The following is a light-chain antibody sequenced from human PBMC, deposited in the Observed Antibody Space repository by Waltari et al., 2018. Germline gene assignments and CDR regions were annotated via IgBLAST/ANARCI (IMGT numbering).Light chain of an antibody. CDR3: QQYYFTPYT. CDR2: GAS. J-gene: IGKJ2*01. CDR1: QVISNS. V-gene: IGKV1-NL1*01. Sequence: DIQMTQSPSSLSASVGDRVTITCRASQVISNSLAWYQQQPGKAPKLLLYGASRLESVFPPRFSGSGSGTDYTRTISSLQPDDFATYYCQQYYFTPYTFGQGTKLDIK.